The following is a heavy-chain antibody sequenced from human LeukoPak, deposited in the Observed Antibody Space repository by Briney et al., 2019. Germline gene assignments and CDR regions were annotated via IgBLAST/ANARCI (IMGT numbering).Heavy chain of an antibody. CDR3: ARDHSYSYGECFDY. D-gene: IGHD5-18*01. CDR2: IYTSGST. V-gene: IGHV4-4*07. Sequence: PSETLSLTCTVSGGSISSYYWSWIRQPAGKGLEWIGRIYTSGSTNYNPSLKSRVTMSVDTSKNQFSLKLSSVTAADTAMYYCARDHSYSYGECFDYWGQGTLVTVSS. CDR1: GGSISSYY. J-gene: IGHJ4*02.